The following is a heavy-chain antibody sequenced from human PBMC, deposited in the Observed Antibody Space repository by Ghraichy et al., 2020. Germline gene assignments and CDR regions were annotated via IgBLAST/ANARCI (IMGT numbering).Heavy chain of an antibody. Sequence: GGSLRLSCAASGFTFSHFVMSWVRQAPGKGLEWVSGIGGSGASTYYTDSVKGRFTISRDNSKNTMYLQMNGLRAEDTAVYYCAQGLVVMFHWGQGTLVTVSS. V-gene: IGHV3-23*01. CDR2: IGGSGAST. CDR1: GFTFSHFV. J-gene: IGHJ4*02. CDR3: AQGLVVMFH. D-gene: IGHD2-21*01.